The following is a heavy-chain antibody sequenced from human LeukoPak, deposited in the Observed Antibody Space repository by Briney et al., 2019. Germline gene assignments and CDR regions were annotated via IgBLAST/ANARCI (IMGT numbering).Heavy chain of an antibody. D-gene: IGHD6-19*01. CDR2: IYYSGST. Sequence: SETLSLTCTVSGGSISSSSYYWGWIRQPPGKGLEWIGSIYYSGSTYYNPSLKSRLTISVDKSKNQFSLKLSSVTAADTAVYYCARPLSGWYNWFDPWGQGTLVTVSS. CDR1: GGSISSSSYY. J-gene: IGHJ5*02. V-gene: IGHV4-39*01. CDR3: ARPLSGWYNWFDP.